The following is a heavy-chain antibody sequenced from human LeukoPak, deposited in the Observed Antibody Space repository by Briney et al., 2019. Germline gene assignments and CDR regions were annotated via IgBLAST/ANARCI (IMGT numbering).Heavy chain of an antibody. V-gene: IGHV1-2*02. CDR1: GYTFTGYY. D-gene: IGHD4-23*01. Sequence: ASVKVSCKASGYTFTGYYMHWVRQAPGQGLEWMGWINPYSGDTNYAQKFQGRVTMTRDTSISTAYMDLSRLKSDDTAVYYCARDLGGNPYFDYWGQGTLVTVSS. CDR2: INPYSGDT. CDR3: ARDLGGNPYFDY. J-gene: IGHJ4*02.